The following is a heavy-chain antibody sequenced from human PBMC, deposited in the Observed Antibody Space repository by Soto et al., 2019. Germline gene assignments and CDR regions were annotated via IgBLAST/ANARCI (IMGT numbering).Heavy chain of an antibody. V-gene: IGHV4-59*01. CDR3: ARSSWGESFYYYYGMDV. Sequence: KASETLSLTCTVSGGSISSYYWSWIRQPPGKGLEWIGYIYYSGSTNYNPSLKSRVTISVDTSKNQFSLKLSSVTAADTAVYYCARSSWGESFYYYYGMDVWGQGTTVTVSS. D-gene: IGHD3-16*01. CDR1: GGSISSYY. CDR2: IYYSGST. J-gene: IGHJ6*02.